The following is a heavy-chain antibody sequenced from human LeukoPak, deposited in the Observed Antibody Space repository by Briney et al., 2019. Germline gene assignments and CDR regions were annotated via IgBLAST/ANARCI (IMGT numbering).Heavy chain of an antibody. CDR1: GYTFTNYY. CDR2: IDPRGGST. CDR3: ARDYYGSRTYYYYYFDY. D-gene: IGHD3-10*01. V-gene: IGHV1-46*01. J-gene: IGHJ4*02. Sequence: ASVKVSCKASGYTFTNYYMHWVRQAPGQGLEWMGIIDPRGGSTNYAQKFQGRVTMTRDTSTSTVHMELSSLRSEDTAVYYCARDYYGSRTYYYYYFDYWGQGTLVTVSS.